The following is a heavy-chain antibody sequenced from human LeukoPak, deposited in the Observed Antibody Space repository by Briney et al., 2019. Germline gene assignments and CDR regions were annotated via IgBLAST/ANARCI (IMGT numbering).Heavy chain of an antibody. V-gene: IGHV4-39*07. Sequence: SETLSLTCTVSGGSISSSSYYWGWIRQPPGKGLEWIGSIYYSGSTYYNPSLKSRVTISVDTSKNQFSLKLSSVTAADTAVYYCAREDADSSAFDIWGQGTTVTVSS. CDR1: GGSISSSSYY. CDR2: IYYSGST. J-gene: IGHJ3*02. D-gene: IGHD3-22*01. CDR3: AREDADSSAFDI.